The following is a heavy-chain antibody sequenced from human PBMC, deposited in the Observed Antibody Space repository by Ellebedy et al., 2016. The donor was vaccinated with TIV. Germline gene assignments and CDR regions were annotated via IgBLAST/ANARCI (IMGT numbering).Heavy chain of an antibody. J-gene: IGHJ3*01. V-gene: IGHV3-74*01. Sequence: GESLKISCAASGFTFNDYWMHWVRQAPGKGLVWVSRINSDGTYTSHADCVKGRFSISRDNAKNTLFLQMDSLIVEDQALYYCVRDARTHGFDVWGQGTAVTVSS. CDR1: GFTFNDYW. CDR2: INSDGTYT. CDR3: VRDARTHGFDV.